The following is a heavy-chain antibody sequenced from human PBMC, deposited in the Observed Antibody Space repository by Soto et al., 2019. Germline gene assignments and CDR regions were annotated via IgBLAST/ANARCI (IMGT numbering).Heavy chain of an antibody. CDR3: ARYGTRGDW. V-gene: IGHV3-48*03. Sequence: GSLRLPCPPSGFNLRMYEMLWVGKAPGKGLEWVSYISSSGLTTYYADFAEGRFTISRDNAKDSIYLQLNSLRVGDKAVYYCARYGTRGDWWGLGTQVTMSS. J-gene: IGHJ5*01. CDR2: ISSSGLTT. D-gene: IGHD3-10*01. CDR1: GFNLRMYE.